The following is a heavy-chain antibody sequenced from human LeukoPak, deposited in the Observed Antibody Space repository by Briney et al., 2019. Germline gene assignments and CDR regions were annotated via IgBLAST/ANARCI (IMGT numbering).Heavy chain of an antibody. CDR3: ASEANSGYYSGTWFDP. Sequence: SVKVSCKASGGTFSSYAISWVRQAPGQGLEWMGRIIPILGIANYAQKFQGRVTITADRSTSTAYMELSSLRSEDTAVYYCASEANSGYYSGTWFDPWGQGTLVTVSS. V-gene: IGHV1-69*04. CDR1: GGTFSSYA. J-gene: IGHJ5*02. CDR2: IIPILGIA. D-gene: IGHD3-22*01.